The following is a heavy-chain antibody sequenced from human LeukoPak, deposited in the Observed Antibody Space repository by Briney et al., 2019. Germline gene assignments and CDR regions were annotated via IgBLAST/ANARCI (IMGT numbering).Heavy chain of an antibody. CDR3: ARGGRYYGSGSYRRYNWFDP. CDR1: GGSISSYY. V-gene: IGHV4-59*01. CDR2: IYYSGST. J-gene: IGHJ5*02. D-gene: IGHD3-10*01. Sequence: PSETLSLTCTVSGGSISSYYWSWIRQPPGKGLEWIGYIYYSGSTNYNPSLKSRVTISVDTSKNQFSLKLSSVTAADTAVYYCARGGRYYGSGSYRRYNWFDPWGQGTLVTVSS.